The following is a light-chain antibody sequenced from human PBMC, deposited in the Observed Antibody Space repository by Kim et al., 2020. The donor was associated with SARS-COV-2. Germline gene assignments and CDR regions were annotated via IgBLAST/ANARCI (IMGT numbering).Light chain of an antibody. CDR2: GNS. J-gene: IGLJ1*01. CDR3: QSYDSSLSGRYV. CDR1: D. V-gene: IGLV1-40*01. Sequence: DVHWSQHLPGTAPNLLIYGNSNRPSGVPDRFSGSKSGTSASLAITGLQTEDEADYYCQSYDSSLSGRYVFGTGTRVTVL.